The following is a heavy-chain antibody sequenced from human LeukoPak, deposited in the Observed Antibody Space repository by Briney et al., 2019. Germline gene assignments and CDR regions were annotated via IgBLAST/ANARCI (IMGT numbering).Heavy chain of an antibody. CDR1: GFSFSTYG. Sequence: PGGSLRLSCAASGFSFSTYGMHWVRQAPGKGLEWVAFIRYGGSNKYYADSVKGRFTISSDNAKNTLYLQMNSLRFEDTAVYYCAKDSAYYDNSGYPGDYWGQGTLVTVSS. CDR2: IRYGGSNK. D-gene: IGHD3-22*01. CDR3: AKDSAYYDNSGYPGDY. J-gene: IGHJ4*02. V-gene: IGHV3-30*02.